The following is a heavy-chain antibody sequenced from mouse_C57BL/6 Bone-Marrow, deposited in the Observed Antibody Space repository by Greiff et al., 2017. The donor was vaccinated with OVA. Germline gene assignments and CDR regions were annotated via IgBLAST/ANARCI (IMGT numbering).Heavy chain of an antibody. J-gene: IGHJ2*01. CDR2: IHPNSGST. CDR3: AIRERLRRVDY. CDR1: GYTFTSYW. D-gene: IGHD2-4*01. V-gene: IGHV1-64*01. Sequence: QVQLQQPGAELVKPGASVKLSCKASGYTFTSYWMHWVKQRPGQGLEWIGMIHPNSGSTNYNEKFKSKATLTVDKSSSTAYMQLSSLTSEDSAVYYCAIRERLRRVDYWGQGTTLTVSS.